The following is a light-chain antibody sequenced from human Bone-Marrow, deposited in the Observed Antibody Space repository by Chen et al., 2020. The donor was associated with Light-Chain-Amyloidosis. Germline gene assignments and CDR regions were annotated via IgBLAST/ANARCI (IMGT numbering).Light chain of an antibody. Sequence: SYVLTQPSSVSVAPGTPATIACGGNNIGSTSVHWYQQTPGQAPLLVVYDDSDRPSGIPERLSGSNSGNTATLTISRVEAGDEADYYCQVWDRSSDRPVFGGGTKLTVL. CDR1: NIGSTS. CDR2: DDS. J-gene: IGLJ3*02. V-gene: IGLV3-21*03. CDR3: QVWDRSSDRPV.